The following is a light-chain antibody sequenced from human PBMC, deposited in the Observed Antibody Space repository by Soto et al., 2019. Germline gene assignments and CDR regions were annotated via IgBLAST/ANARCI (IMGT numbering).Light chain of an antibody. Sequence: DIQMTQSPSSVSASVGDRVTMACRASQGSGNYLAWYQQKPGKVPKLLIYGASTLQSGVPSRFSGSGSGTDFTLTINSLQPEDFATYSCQQSYNSPRTFGQGTKVDIK. CDR1: QGSGNY. CDR2: GAS. J-gene: IGKJ1*01. CDR3: QQSYNSPRT. V-gene: IGKV1-27*01.